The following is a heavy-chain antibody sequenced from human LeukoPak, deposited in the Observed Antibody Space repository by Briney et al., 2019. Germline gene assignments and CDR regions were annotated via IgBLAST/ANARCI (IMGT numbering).Heavy chain of an antibody. CDR2: IWYDGSHK. V-gene: IGHV3-33*01. D-gene: IGHD3-22*01. CDR3: AREFDSSGYYYGAFDY. J-gene: IGHJ4*02. CDR1: GFTFSNYG. Sequence: GGSLRLSCTASGFTFSNYGMQWVRQAPGKGLEWVAVIWYDGSHKYYAESVKGRFTISRDNSRNTLYLQMNSLRAEDTAVYYCAREFDSSGYYYGAFDYRGQGSLVTVSS.